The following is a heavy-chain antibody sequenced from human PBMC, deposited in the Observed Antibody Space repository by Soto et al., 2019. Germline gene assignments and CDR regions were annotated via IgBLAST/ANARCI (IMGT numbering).Heavy chain of an antibody. CDR1: GYTFTTYW. J-gene: IGHJ6*02. CDR3: ARHGTNSYYYYGMDV. Sequence: EVQLVQSGAEVKKPGESLKISCKGSGYTFTTYWIGWVRQMPGKGLEWMGIIYPGDSDTRYSPSFQGQVTISAGKSISTAYLQWSSLKASDTAIYYCARHGTNSYYYYGMDVWGQGTTVTVSS. CDR2: IYPGDSDT. D-gene: IGHD2-8*01. V-gene: IGHV5-51*01.